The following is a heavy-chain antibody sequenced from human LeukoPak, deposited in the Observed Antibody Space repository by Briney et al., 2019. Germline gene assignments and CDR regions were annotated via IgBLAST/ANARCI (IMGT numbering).Heavy chain of an antibody. Sequence: PGRSLRLSCAASGFTFDDYAMHWVRQAPGKGLEWVSGISWNSGSIGYADSVKGRFTISRDNAKNSLYLQMNSLRAEDTALYYCAKGGTLRYFDRLSDWFDPWGQGTLVTVSS. CDR2: ISWNSGSI. D-gene: IGHD3-9*01. CDR3: AKGGTLRYFDRLSDWFDP. V-gene: IGHV3-9*01. J-gene: IGHJ5*02. CDR1: GFTFDDYA.